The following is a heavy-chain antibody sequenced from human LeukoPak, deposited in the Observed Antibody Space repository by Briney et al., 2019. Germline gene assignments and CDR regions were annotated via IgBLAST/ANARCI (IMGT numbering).Heavy chain of an antibody. CDR1: GFTFSSYS. CDR2: ISSSSSYI. CDR3: ARRYCSSTSCYPDAFDI. V-gene: IGHV3-21*01. Sequence: GGSLRLSCAASGFTFSSYSMNWVRQAPGKGLEWVSSISSSSSYIYYADSVKGRFTISRDNAKNSLYLQMNSLRAEDTAVYYCARRYCSSTSCYPDAFDIWGQGTMVTVSS. D-gene: IGHD2-2*01. J-gene: IGHJ3*02.